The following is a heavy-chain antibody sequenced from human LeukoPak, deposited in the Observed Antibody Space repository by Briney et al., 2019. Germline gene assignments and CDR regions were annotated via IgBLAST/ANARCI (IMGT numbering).Heavy chain of an antibody. CDR1: GGSISSGGYY. CDR3: ARLKYYYDSSGYYGTPYYYYYYGMDV. Sequence: SETLSLTCTVSGGSISSGGYYWSWIRQPPGKGLEWIGYIYYSGSTNYNPSLKSRVTISVDTSKNQFSLKLSSVTAADTAVYYCARLKYYYDSSGYYGTPYYYYYYGMDVWGQGTTVTVSS. CDR2: IYYSGST. J-gene: IGHJ6*02. D-gene: IGHD3-22*01. V-gene: IGHV4-61*08.